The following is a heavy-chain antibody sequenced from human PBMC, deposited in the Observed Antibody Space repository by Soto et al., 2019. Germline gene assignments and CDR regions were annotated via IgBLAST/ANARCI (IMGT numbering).Heavy chain of an antibody. CDR2: ISGSGGST. J-gene: IGHJ6*02. CDR1: GFTFSSYA. CDR3: ARAIVSPNYYYYGMDV. D-gene: IGHD3-16*02. Sequence: EVQLLESGGGLVQPGGSLRLSCAASGFTFSSYAMSWVRQAPGKGLEWVSAISGSGGSTYYADSVKGRFTISRDNSKNSLYLQMNSLRAEDTAVYYCARAIVSPNYYYYGMDVWGQGTTVTVSS. V-gene: IGHV3-23*01.